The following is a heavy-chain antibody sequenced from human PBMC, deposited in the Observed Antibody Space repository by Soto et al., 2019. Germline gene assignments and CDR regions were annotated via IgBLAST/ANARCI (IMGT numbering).Heavy chain of an antibody. Sequence: QVHLVQSGAEVKKPGASVKVSCKTSGYTFTNYGVSWARQAPGQGREWMGWISAYNGSTNYPQKLQGRVTMTTDTSTSTAYMELRSLRSDDTAVYYCARGSYSLDSWGQGTLVTVSS. D-gene: IGHD3-10*01. CDR3: ARGSYSLDS. J-gene: IGHJ4*02. V-gene: IGHV1-18*01. CDR2: ISAYNGST. CDR1: GYTFTNYG.